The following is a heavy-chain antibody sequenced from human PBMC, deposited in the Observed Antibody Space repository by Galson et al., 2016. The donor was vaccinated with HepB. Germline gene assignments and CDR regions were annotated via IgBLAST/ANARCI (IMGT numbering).Heavy chain of an antibody. CDR1: GFTFSNYW. V-gene: IGHV3-74*01. CDR2: IFSDGSTA. Sequence: SLRLSCAASGFTFSNYWMHWVRQAPGKGLVWVSRIFSDGSTAYYADSVKGRFTISRDNAQNTLYLQMSSLRAEDTALYYCARVSSSGWLVKYWGQGTLVTVSS. D-gene: IGHD6-19*01. J-gene: IGHJ4*02. CDR3: ARVSSSGWLVKY.